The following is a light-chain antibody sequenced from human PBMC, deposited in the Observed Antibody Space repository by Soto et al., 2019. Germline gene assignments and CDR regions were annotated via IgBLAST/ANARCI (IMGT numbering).Light chain of an antibody. J-gene: IGKJ4*01. CDR3: QQFSSYPLT. CDR1: QTVRNNY. V-gene: IGKV3-20*01. Sequence: EIVRTQSPGTLSLSPGERPTLSCRPSQTVRNNYLAWYQQKPGQAPRLLIYDASSRATGIPDRFSGGGSGTDFTLTISRLEPEDFAVYYCQQFSSYPLTFGGGTKVDIK. CDR2: DAS.